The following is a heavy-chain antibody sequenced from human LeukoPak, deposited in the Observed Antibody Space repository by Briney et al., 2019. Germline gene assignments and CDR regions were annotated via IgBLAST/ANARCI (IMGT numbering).Heavy chain of an antibody. J-gene: IGHJ4*02. Sequence: GGSLRLSCAVSGITLSNYSMNWVRQAPGKGLEWVANIKQDGSEKYYVDSVKGRFTISRDNAKNSLYLQMNSLRAEDTAVYYCARGEGGWHYWGQGTLVTVSS. CDR2: IKQDGSEK. D-gene: IGHD6-19*01. CDR3: ARGEGGWHY. CDR1: GITLSNYS. V-gene: IGHV3-7*01.